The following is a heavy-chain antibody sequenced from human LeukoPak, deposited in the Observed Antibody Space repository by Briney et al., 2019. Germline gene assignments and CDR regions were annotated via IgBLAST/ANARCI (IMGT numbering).Heavy chain of an antibody. Sequence: SETLSLTCTVSGGSISSSSHYWAWIRQPPGKGLEWIGYIYYSGSTYYNPSLKSRVTISVDTSKNQFSLKLSSVTAADTAVYYCARQSGYDFPADYWGQGTLVTVSS. V-gene: IGHV4-30-4*08. CDR3: ARQSGYDFPADY. D-gene: IGHD5-12*01. CDR2: IYYSGST. J-gene: IGHJ4*02. CDR1: GGSISSSSHY.